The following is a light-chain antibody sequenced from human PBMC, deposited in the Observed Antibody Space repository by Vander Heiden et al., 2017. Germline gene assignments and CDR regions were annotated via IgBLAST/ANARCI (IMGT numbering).Light chain of an antibody. CDR3: SSYAGSNNLGV. CDR2: EVS. CDR1: SSDVGGYNY. Sequence: QSALTHPPSASWSPGPSVTISCTGTSSDVGGYNYVSWYQQHPGKAPKLMIYEVSKRPSGVPDRFSGSKSGNTASLTVSGLQAEDEADYYCSSYAGSNNLGVFGGGTKLTVL. V-gene: IGLV2-8*01. J-gene: IGLJ3*02.